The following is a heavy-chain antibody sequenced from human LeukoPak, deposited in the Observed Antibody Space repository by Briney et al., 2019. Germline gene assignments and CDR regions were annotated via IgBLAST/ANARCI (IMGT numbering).Heavy chain of an antibody. Sequence: PGGSLRLSCAASGFTFSSYWMHWVRQAPGKGLVWVSRINTDGSSTGYADSVKGRFTISRDNAKNTLYLQMNSLRAEDTAVYYCARAPNDYWSSYSASFDSWGQGTLVTVSS. D-gene: IGHD3-3*01. V-gene: IGHV3-74*01. CDR1: GFTFSSYW. J-gene: IGHJ4*02. CDR3: ARAPNDYWSSYSASFDS. CDR2: INTDGSST.